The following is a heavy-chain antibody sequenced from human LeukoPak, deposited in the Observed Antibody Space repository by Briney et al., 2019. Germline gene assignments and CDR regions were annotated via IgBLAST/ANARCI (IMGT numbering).Heavy chain of an antibody. J-gene: IGHJ5*02. D-gene: IGHD4-17*01. CDR2: VSYSGST. V-gene: IGHV4-59*01. Sequence: PSETLSLTCTVSSGSINGYYWSWIRQPPGQGLEWIGYVSYSGSTNYNPSLQSRVTISIGTSKNQFSLKLNSVTAADTAVYYCAVVGVTTYWFDPWGQGTLVTVSS. CDR1: SGSINGYY. CDR3: AVVGVTTYWFDP.